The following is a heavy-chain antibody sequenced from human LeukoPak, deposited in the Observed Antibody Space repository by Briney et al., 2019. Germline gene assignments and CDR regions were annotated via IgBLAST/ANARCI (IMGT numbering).Heavy chain of an antibody. CDR3: ARSEVGATVFPYYYYCMDV. D-gene: IGHD1-26*01. V-gene: IGHV4-61*01. CDR2: IYYSGSP. CDR1: GYSINSGYY. Sequence: SETLSLTCTVSGYSINSGYYWGWIRQPPGKGLEWIGYIYYSGSPNYNPSLKSRVTISVDTSKNQYSLKLSSVTAADTAVYYCARSEVGATVFPYYYYCMDVWGKGTTVTISS. J-gene: IGHJ6*03.